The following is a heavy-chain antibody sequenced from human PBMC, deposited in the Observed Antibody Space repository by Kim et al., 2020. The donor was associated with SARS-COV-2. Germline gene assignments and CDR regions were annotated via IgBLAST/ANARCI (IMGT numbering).Heavy chain of an antibody. D-gene: IGHD1-26*01. CDR2: INPSGGST. Sequence: ASVKVSCKASGYTFTSYYMHWVRQAPGQGLEWMGIINPSGGSTSYAQKFQGRVTMTRDTSTSTVYMELSSLRSEDTAVYYCARDTVGVKPGGYYYYGMDVWGQGTTVTVSS. CDR1: GYTFTSYY. V-gene: IGHV1-46*01. CDR3: ARDTVGVKPGGYYYYGMDV. J-gene: IGHJ6*02.